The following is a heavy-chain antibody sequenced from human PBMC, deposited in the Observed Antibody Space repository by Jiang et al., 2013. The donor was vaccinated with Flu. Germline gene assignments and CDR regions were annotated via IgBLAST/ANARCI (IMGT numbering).Heavy chain of an antibody. CDR1: GYSFTSYW. CDR2: IYPGDSDT. Sequence: CGAEVKKPGESLKISCKGSGYSFTSYWIGWVRQMPGKGLGWMGIIYPGDSDTRYSPSFQGQVTISADKSISTAYLQWSSLKASDTAMYYCARNPYCGGDCFEPADYWGQGTLVTVSS. D-gene: IGHD2-21*02. CDR3: ARNPYCGGDCFEPADY. V-gene: IGHV5-51*01. J-gene: IGHJ4*02.